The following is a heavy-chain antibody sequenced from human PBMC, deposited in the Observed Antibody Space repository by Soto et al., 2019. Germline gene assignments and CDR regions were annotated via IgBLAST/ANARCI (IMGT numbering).Heavy chain of an antibody. V-gene: IGHV4-30-4*01. CDR1: GGSISSGDYY. CDR3: AREVGLPKLYNWFDP. Sequence: PSETLSLTCTVSGGSISSGDYYWSWIRQPPGKGLEWIGYIYYSGSTYYNPSLKSRVTISVDTSKNQFSLKLSSVTAADTAVYYCAREVGLPKLYNWFDPWGQGTLVTVSS. CDR2: IYYSGST. J-gene: IGHJ5*02. D-gene: IGHD1-26*01.